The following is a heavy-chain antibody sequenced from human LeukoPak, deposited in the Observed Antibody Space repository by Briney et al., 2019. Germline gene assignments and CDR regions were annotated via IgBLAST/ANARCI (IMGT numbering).Heavy chain of an antibody. CDR1: GFTLGRYS. CDR2: SNSDGKIT. CDR3: ARAHHDFWSGYPNY. J-gene: IGHJ4*02. V-gene: IGHV3-74*01. D-gene: IGHD3-3*01. Sequence: GGSLRLSCAASGFTLGRYSMHWFRQAPGTGLVWVARSNSDGKITDYADSVRGRFTTSRDNTKNTVYLQMSSLRAEDTGVYYCARAHHDFWSGYPNYWGQGTLVIVSS.